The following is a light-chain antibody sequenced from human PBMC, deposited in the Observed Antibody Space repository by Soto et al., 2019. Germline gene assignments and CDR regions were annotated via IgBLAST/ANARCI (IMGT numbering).Light chain of an antibody. CDR1: RDVGSK. Sequence: EIVMTQSPATLSVSPGERATLSCRASRDVGSKLAWYQQKPGQAPRLLIYGATTRATGIPARFSGSGSGTQFTLTISSLQSEDFAVYYCQQCNDSPPWTFGQGTKVEI. CDR3: QQCNDSPPWT. J-gene: IGKJ1*01. V-gene: IGKV3-15*01. CDR2: GAT.